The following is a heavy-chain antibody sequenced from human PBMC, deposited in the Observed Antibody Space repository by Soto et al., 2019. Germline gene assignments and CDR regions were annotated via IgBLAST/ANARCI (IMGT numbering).Heavy chain of an antibody. J-gene: IGHJ4*02. Sequence: ASVKVSCKASGYTFISYAMHWVRQAPGQRLEWMGWINAGNGNTKYAQKLQGRVTMTTDTSTSTAYMELRSLRSDDTAVYYCARDRSSGWYHHFDYWGQGTLVTVSS. CDR3: ARDRSSGWYHHFDY. D-gene: IGHD6-19*01. CDR1: GYTFISYA. V-gene: IGHV1-3*01. CDR2: INAGNGNT.